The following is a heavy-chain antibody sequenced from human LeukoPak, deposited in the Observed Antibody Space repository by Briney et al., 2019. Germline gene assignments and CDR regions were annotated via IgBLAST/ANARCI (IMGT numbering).Heavy chain of an antibody. V-gene: IGHV3-7*01. CDR2: IKQDGSEK. D-gene: IGHD4-17*01. Sequence: GGSLRLSCAASGFTFSSYSMSWVRQAPGKGLEWVANIKQDGSEKYYVDSVKGRFTISRDNAKNSLYLQMNSLRAEDTAVYYCARDRYGDYAIDYWGQGTLVTVSS. J-gene: IGHJ4*02. CDR1: GFTFSSYS. CDR3: ARDRYGDYAIDY.